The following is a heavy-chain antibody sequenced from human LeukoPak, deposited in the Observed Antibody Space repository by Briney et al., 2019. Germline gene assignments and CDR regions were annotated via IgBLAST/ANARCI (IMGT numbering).Heavy chain of an antibody. CDR3: ARGRGSSWYFDY. CDR1: GFPFSSYW. D-gene: IGHD6-13*01. Sequence: GGSLRLSCVASGFPFSSYWMHWVRQAPGKGLVWVSRINSDGSSTSYADSVKGRFTISRDNAKNTLYLQMNSLRAEDTAVYYCARGRGSSWYFDYWGQGTLVTVSS. V-gene: IGHV3-74*01. J-gene: IGHJ4*02. CDR2: INSDGSST.